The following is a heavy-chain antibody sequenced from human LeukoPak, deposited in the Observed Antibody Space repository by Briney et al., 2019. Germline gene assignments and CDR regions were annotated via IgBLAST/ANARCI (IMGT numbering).Heavy chain of an antibody. J-gene: IGHJ4*02. Sequence: SETLSLTRTVSGGSISSGSYYWGWLGQPAGRGVEWIGRIYTSGSTNYNPSLKRRVTISVDTSKNQFSLKLSSVTAADTAVYYCARGYALGPYYFDYWGQGTLVTVSS. CDR1: GGSISSGSYY. CDR2: IYTSGST. D-gene: IGHD5-12*01. CDR3: ARGYALGPYYFDY. V-gene: IGHV4-61*02.